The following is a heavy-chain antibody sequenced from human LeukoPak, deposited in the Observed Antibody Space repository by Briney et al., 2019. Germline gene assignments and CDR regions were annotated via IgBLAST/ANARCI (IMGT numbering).Heavy chain of an antibody. CDR3: ARPGFGVGETYKFYGMDV. CDR2: ISFDGTKN. CDR1: GFTFSTYA. J-gene: IGHJ6*02. V-gene: IGHV3-30*04. D-gene: IGHD3-10*01. Sequence: GGSLRLSCAASGFTFSTYAMHWVRQAPGKGLRWVAVISFDGTKNSYTDSVKGRFTISRDNSKNTLYLQMNSLRAEDTAVYYCARPGFGVGETYKFYGMDVWGQGTTVTVSS.